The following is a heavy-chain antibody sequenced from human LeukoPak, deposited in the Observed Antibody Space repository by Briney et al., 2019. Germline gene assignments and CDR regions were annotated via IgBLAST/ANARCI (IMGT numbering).Heavy chain of an antibody. D-gene: IGHD1-1*01. Sequence: SETLSLTCTVSGGFISSYYWSWIRQPAGKGLEWIGRISSSGSTNYSPSLKSRVTISVDTSKNQFSLKLSSVTAADTAEYYCARVQDTTMGHFDYWGQGTLVTVSS. CDR2: ISSSGST. CDR3: ARVQDTTMGHFDY. J-gene: IGHJ4*02. V-gene: IGHV4-4*07. CDR1: GGFISSYY.